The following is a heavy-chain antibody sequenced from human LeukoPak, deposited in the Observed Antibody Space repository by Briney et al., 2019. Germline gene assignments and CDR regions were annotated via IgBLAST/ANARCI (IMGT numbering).Heavy chain of an antibody. CDR1: SSSISSYY. CDR3: ARHYLGYSFDY. V-gene: IGHV4-59*08. CDR2: IYYSAST. J-gene: IGHJ4*02. D-gene: IGHD5-18*01. Sequence: SETLSLTCTVSSSSISSYYWSWIWQAPGKGLEWIGYIYYSASTNYNPSLKSRVTISVDTSKNQFSLRLSSVTAADTAVYYCARHYLGYSFDYWGQGTLVTVSS.